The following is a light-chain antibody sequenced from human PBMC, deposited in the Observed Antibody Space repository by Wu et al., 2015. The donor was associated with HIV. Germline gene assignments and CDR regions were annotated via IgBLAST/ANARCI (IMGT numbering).Light chain of an antibody. J-gene: IGKJ1*01. CDR2: DAS. Sequence: EIVMTQSPATLPVSPGGRVTLSCRASQIIATNLAWYQQKPGQPPRLLIYDASTRATGFPARFSGGGSGTEFTLTINTLQSGDVAVYYCQQYNDWPQTFGQGTKVEI. CDR3: QQYNDWPQT. V-gene: IGKV3-15*01. CDR1: QIIATN.